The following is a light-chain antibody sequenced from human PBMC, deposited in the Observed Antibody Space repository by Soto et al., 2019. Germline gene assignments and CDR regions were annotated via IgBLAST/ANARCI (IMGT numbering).Light chain of an antibody. Sequence: DIVMTQSPLSLPVTPGEPASISCRSSQSLLNSKGDNYLDWYLQKPGQSPQLLIYLGSNRASGVPERFSGSGSGTDFTLKISRVEAEDVGVYYCMQALQTPPTFGGGTKVEIK. CDR2: LGS. V-gene: IGKV2-28*01. CDR3: MQALQTPPT. CDR1: QSLLNSKGDNY. J-gene: IGKJ4*01.